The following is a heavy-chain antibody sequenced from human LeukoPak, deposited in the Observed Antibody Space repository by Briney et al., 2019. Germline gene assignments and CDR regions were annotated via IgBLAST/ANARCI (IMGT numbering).Heavy chain of an antibody. CDR1: GYTFTSYG. CDR2: ISAYNGNT. D-gene: IGHD6-13*01. Sequence: ASVKVSCKASGYTFTSYGISWVRQAPGQGLEWMGWISAYNGNTNYAQKLQGRVTMTTDTSTSTAYMELRSLRSDDTAVYYCARESAVRIAAAGTGVYDYWGQGTLVTVSS. CDR3: ARESAVRIAAAGTGVYDY. V-gene: IGHV1-18*01. J-gene: IGHJ4*02.